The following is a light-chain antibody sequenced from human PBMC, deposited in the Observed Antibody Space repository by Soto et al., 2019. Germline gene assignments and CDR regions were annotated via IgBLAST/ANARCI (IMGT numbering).Light chain of an antibody. CDR2: GAS. CDR1: QSVSGN. CDR3: EKYNNWPPLT. Sequence: IVMTQSPATLSVSPGERATLSCRASQSVSGNLAWYQQKPGQAPRLLIYGASTRATGIPDRFSGTGFGTEFPLTPSSLQYEDVSVYYCEKYNNWPPLTLCGGTKV. V-gene: IGKV3-15*01. J-gene: IGKJ4*01.